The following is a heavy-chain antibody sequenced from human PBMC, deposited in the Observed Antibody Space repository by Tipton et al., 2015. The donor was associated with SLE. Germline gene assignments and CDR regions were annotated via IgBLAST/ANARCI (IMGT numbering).Heavy chain of an antibody. J-gene: IGHJ4*02. CDR2: IGASDGST. V-gene: IGHV3-9*01. D-gene: IGHD5-24*01. CDR1: GFTFDDYA. Sequence: SLRLSCAASGFTFDDYAMHWVRQAPGKGLEWVSAIGASDGSTHYADSVKGRFTISRDNAKNSLYLQMNSLRPEDTALYYCAKDFDGYNGFDFWGQGTLVTVSS. CDR3: AKDFDGYNGFDF.